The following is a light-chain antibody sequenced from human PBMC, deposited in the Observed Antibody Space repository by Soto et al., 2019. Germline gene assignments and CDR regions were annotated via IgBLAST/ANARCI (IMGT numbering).Light chain of an antibody. CDR3: AAWDDTLPGYV. V-gene: IGLV1-44*01. CDR1: DSDVGTNS. Sequence: QSALPQTPSASGAPGQKVVISCSGSDSDVGTNSVNWYQHVPGAAPKLLIYINNKRPAGVPDRFSGSKSGTSASLAISGLRSEDEADYYCAAWDDTLPGYVFGSGTKVTVL. J-gene: IGLJ1*01. CDR2: INN.